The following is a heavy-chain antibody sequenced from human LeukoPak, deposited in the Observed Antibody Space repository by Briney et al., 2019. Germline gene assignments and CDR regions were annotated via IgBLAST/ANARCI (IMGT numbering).Heavy chain of an antibody. CDR1: GFTFSSYA. V-gene: IGHV3-30-3*01. J-gene: IGHJ4*02. CDR2: ISYDGSNK. CDR3: ARALWHTVVTRPLDY. Sequence: PGGSLRLSCAASGFTFSSYAMHWVRQAPGKGLEWVAVISYDGSNKYYAGSVKGRFTISRDNSKNTLYLQMNSLRAEDTAVYYCARALWHTVVTRPLDYWGQGTLVTVSS. D-gene: IGHD4-23*01.